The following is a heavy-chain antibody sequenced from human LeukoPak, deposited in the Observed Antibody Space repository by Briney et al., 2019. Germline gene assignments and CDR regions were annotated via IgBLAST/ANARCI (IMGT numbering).Heavy chain of an antibody. CDR2: ISSSSSTI. V-gene: IGHV3-48*01. D-gene: IGHD2-2*01. Sequence: PGGSLRLSCAAPGFTFSSYSMNWVRQAPGKGLEWVSYISSSSSTIYYADSVKGRFTISRDNAKNSLYLQMNSLRAEDTAVYYCARDLQLGKQPFFDYWGQGTLVAVSS. CDR3: ARDLQLGKQPFFDY. J-gene: IGHJ4*02. CDR1: GFTFSSYS.